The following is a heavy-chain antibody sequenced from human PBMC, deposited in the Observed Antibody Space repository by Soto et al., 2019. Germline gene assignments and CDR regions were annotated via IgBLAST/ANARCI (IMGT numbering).Heavy chain of an antibody. V-gene: IGHV3-33*01. D-gene: IGHD6-19*01. CDR1: GFTFSSYG. CDR2: IWYDGSNK. CDR3: ARDRAPYSSGYHRGAEYFQH. Sequence: QVQLVESGGGVVQPGRSRRLSCAASGFTFSSYGMHWVRQAPGKGLEWVAVIWYDGSNKYYADSVKGRFTISRDNSKNTLYLQMNSLRAEDTAVYYCARDRAPYSSGYHRGAEYFQHWGQGTLVTVSS. J-gene: IGHJ1*01.